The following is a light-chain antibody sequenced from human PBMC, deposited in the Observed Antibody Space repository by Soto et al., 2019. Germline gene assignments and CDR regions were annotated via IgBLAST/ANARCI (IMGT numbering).Light chain of an antibody. Sequence: DIQITQSPSTLSASVGYRVTITCRAIQSISSWLAWYQQKPGKAPKLLIYDASSLESGVPSRFSGSGSGTEFTLTISSMQPDDFATYYCQQYNSYSPRWTFGQGTKVDIK. CDR1: QSISSW. V-gene: IGKV1-5*01. CDR3: QQYNSYSPRWT. J-gene: IGKJ1*01. CDR2: DAS.